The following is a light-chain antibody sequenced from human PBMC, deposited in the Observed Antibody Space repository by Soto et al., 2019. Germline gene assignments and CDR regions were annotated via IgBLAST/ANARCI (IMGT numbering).Light chain of an antibody. CDR2: AAS. CDR3: QQSYRTPRT. J-gene: IGKJ1*01. CDR1: QIVTSW. Sequence: DIQMTQSPSTLSASVGDRVTITCRARQIVTSWLAWYQQKPGKAPKLLMHAASSLDRGVPSRFSGSGSGTDFTLTISSLQPEDFATYYCQQSYRTPRTFGQGTKVDI. V-gene: IGKV1-39*01.